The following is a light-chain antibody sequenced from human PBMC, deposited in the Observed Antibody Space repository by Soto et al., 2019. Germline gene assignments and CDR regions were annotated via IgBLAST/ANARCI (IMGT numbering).Light chain of an antibody. CDR2: YDS. Sequence: SSELTQPPSVSVAPGKTARITCGGNNIGSKSVHWYQQKPGQAPVLVIYYDSDRPSGIPERFSGSNSGNTATLTISRVEAGDEADYYCQVWDSSSDHPYVVFGGGTKL. J-gene: IGLJ2*01. CDR3: QVWDSSSDHPYVV. V-gene: IGLV3-21*04. CDR1: NIGSKS.